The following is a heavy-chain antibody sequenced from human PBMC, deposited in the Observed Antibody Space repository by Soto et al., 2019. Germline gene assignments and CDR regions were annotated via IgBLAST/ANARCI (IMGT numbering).Heavy chain of an antibody. CDR3: ARDMVSTIGDFDY. CDR1: GHTFTGYY. Sequence: ASVKVSCKASGHTFTGYYIHWVRQAPGQGLEWVGWLNPNSGATNYAQKFQGRVTMTRDSSIITAYMELSRLRSDDTAVYYCARDMVSTIGDFDYWGQGTLVTVYS. D-gene: IGHD5-12*01. J-gene: IGHJ4*02. V-gene: IGHV1-2*02. CDR2: LNPNSGAT.